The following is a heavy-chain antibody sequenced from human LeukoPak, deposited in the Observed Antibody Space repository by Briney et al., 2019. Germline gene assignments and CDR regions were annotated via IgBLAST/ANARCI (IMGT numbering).Heavy chain of an antibody. J-gene: IGHJ4*02. CDR1: GFTFDDYA. V-gene: IGHV3-43*02. CDR2: ISGDGGST. D-gene: IGHD3-22*01. Sequence: PGGSLRLSCAASGFTFDDYAMHWVRQAPGKGLEWVSLISGDGGSTYYADSVKGRFTISRDNSKNSLYLQMNSLRTEDTALYYCVKDMQVGPYYYDSSGLAGYWGQGTLVTVSS. CDR3: VKDMQVGPYYYDSSGLAGY.